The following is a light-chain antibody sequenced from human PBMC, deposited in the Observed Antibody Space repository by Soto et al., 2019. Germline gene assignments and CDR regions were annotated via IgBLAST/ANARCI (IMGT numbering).Light chain of an antibody. J-gene: IGKJ1*01. CDR3: QQYNSYSWT. Sequence: DIQMTQSPSTLSASVGDRVTITCRASQSISSWLARYQQKPGKAPKLLIYKASSLESGVPSRFSGSGSGTEFTLTISILQPDDFATYYCQQYNSYSWTFGQGTKVEIK. CDR2: KAS. CDR1: QSISSW. V-gene: IGKV1-5*03.